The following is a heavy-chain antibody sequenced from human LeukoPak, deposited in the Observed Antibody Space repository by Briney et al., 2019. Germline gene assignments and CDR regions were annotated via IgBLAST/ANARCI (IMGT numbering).Heavy chain of an antibody. CDR2: ISSSSSYT. V-gene: IGHV3-11*03. J-gene: IGHJ3*01. Sequence: GGSLRLSCAASGFTFSDYYMSWIRQAPGKGLEWVSYISSSSSYTNYADSVKGRFTISRDNAKNSLYLQWSSLKASDTAMYYCARHSIEGGSYESFNFWGQGTMVTVSS. CDR1: GFTFSDYY. D-gene: IGHD1-26*01. CDR3: ARHSIEGGSYESFNF.